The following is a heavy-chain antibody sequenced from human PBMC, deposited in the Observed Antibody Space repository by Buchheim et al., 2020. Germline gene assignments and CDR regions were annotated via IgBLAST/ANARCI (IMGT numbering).Heavy chain of an antibody. CDR1: GFSFSVYW. CDR2: IREDGSAT. J-gene: IGHJ5*02. D-gene: IGHD3-10*01. Sequence: DVQLVESGGSLVQPGGSLRLSCVVSGFSFSVYWMAWVRQAPGKGLEGVASIREDGSATFYVDSVKGGFTISRDNARHSLYLQMNSLRGEDTAIYYCATFSAGSSWGQG. CDR3: ATFSAGSS. V-gene: IGHV3-7*01.